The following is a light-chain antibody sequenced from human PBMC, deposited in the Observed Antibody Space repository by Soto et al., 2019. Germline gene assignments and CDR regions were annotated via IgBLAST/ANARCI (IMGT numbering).Light chain of an antibody. J-gene: IGKJ3*01. Sequence: EIVLTQSPGTLSLSPGERATLSCRASQSVSSSYLAWYQQKPGQAPRLLIYGASIRATGIPDRFSGSGSGTDFTLTISRRESEDFAAVYYCQQYGRSPPFSFGPGTKVDI. CDR3: QQYGRSPPFS. CDR1: QSVSSSY. V-gene: IGKV3-20*01. CDR2: GAS.